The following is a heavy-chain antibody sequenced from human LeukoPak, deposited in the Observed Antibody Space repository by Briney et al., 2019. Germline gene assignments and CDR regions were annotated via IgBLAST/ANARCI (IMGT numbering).Heavy chain of an antibody. V-gene: IGHV4-34*01. D-gene: IGHD6-13*01. Sequence: SETLSLTCAVYGGSFSGYYWSWIRQPPGKGLEWIGEINHSGSTNYNPSLKSRVTISVHTSKNQFSLRLSSVTAADTAVYYCARAHKYRIAAAVEYNWFDPWGQGTLVTVSS. J-gene: IGHJ5*02. CDR3: ARAHKYRIAAAVEYNWFDP. CDR1: GGSFSGYY. CDR2: INHSGST.